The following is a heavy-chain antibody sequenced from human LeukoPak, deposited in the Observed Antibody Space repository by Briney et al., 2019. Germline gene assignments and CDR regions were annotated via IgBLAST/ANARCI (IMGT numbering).Heavy chain of an antibody. V-gene: IGHV1-2*02. CDR2: INPNSGGT. D-gene: IGHD6-19*01. Sequence: ASVKVSCKASGYTFTSYDINWVRQATGQGLEWMGWINPNSGGTNYAQKFQGRVTMTRDTSISTAYMELSSLRSEDTAVYYCAASSGGTNWFDPWGQGTLVTVSS. CDR3: AASSGGTNWFDP. CDR1: GYTFTSYD. J-gene: IGHJ5*02.